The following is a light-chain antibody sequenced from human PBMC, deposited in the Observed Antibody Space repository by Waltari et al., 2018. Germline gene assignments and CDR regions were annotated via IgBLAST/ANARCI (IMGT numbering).Light chain of an antibody. CDR3: QHFNEWPLT. V-gene: IGKV3-15*01. J-gene: IGKJ4*01. CDR1: QSVSNK. CDR2: DAS. Sequence: EIVMTQSPATLSVSPGERATLSCRATQSVSNKLAWYQQKPGQAPRLLIDDASARATGIPARFSGSGSGTEFTLTISSLQSEDFAVYYCQHFNEWPLTFGGGTKVEIK.